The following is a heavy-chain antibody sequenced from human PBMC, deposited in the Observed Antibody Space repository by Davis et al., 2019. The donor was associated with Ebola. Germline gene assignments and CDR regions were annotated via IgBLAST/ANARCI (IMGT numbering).Heavy chain of an antibody. J-gene: IGHJ1*01. CDR1: GGSISSDGYY. CDR3: ARNYGGNPEYFLH. Sequence: MPSETLSLTCTVSGGSISSDGYYWSWIRQHPGKGLEWIGFFYYRGNTYYNPSLKSRIIISVDASKNQFSLKLSSVTVADTAVYYCARNYGGNPEYFLHWGQGTLVIVSS. D-gene: IGHD4-23*01. CDR2: FYYRGNT. V-gene: IGHV4-31*03.